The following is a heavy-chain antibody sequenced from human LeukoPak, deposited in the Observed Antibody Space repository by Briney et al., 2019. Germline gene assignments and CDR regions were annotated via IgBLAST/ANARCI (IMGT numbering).Heavy chain of an antibody. CDR1: GGSISSSSYY. D-gene: IGHD4-17*01. CDR2: IYYSGST. Sequence: PSETLSLTCTVSGGSISSSSYYWGWIRQPPGKGLEWIGSIYYSGSTYYNPSLKSRVTISVDTSKNQFSLKLSSVTAADTAVYYCARLLYGEGNDYWGQGTLVTVSS. V-gene: IGHV4-39*01. J-gene: IGHJ4*02. CDR3: ARLLYGEGNDY.